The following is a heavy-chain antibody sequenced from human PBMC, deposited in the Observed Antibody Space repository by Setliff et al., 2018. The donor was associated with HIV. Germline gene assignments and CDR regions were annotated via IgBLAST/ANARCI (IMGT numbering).Heavy chain of an antibody. CDR1: GGSFSGHY. V-gene: IGHV4-34*01. D-gene: IGHD3-22*01. CDR2: INQSGRT. J-gene: IGHJ4*02. CDR3: ARLGYNYDSSGHGL. Sequence: LSLTCVVYGGSFSGHYWNWFRQPPGKGLEWIGEINQSGRTNYKSSLKCRVTISADTSKRQFSLKLSSVTAADTAVYYCARLGYNYDSSGHGLWGQGTLVTVSS.